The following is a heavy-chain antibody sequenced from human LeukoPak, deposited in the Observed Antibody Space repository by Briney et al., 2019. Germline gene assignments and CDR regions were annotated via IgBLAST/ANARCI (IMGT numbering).Heavy chain of an antibody. Sequence: GGSLRLSCAASGFTFSSYAMSWVRQAPGKGLEWVSGISDSGGSTYYADSVKGRFTISRDNSKNTLYLQMNSLRAEDTAVYYCARDPVSTSGEGYFDYWGKGTLVTVSS. J-gene: IGHJ4*02. CDR1: GFTFSSYA. V-gene: IGHV3-23*01. D-gene: IGHD2-2*01. CDR3: ARDPVSTSGEGYFDY. CDR2: ISDSGGST.